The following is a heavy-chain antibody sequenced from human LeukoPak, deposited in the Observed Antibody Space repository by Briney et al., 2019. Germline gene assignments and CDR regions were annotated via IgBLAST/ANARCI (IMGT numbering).Heavy chain of an antibody. CDR3: ARVSDARHPDY. CDR1: GGSISSGDYY. J-gene: IGHJ4*02. Sequence: PSETLSLTCSVSGGSISSGDYYWSWLRQPPGKTLEWIGYIYSSGRTTYSPSLKSRITISPDTSKNQFSLRLTPVTAADTAVYYCARVSDARHPDYWGQGTLVTVSS. CDR2: IYSSGRT. V-gene: IGHV4-30-4*01.